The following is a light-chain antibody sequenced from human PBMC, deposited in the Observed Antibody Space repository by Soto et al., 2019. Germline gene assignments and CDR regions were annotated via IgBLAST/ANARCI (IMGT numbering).Light chain of an antibody. J-gene: IGKJ1*01. V-gene: IGKV1-5*03. CDR2: KAS. CDR3: QQYNDYSLT. CDR1: QSISIW. Sequence: DIQMTQSPSTLSASVGDRVAITCRASQSISIWLAWYQQKPGKAPKLLIYKASSLESGVPSRFSGSGSGTEFTLTISSLAPDDFATYYCQQYNDYSLTFGQGTKVEIK.